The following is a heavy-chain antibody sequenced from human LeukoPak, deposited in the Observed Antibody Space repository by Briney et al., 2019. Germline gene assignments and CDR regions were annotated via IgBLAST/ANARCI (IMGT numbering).Heavy chain of an antibody. D-gene: IGHD3-10*01. CDR3: ASGSGSYRTPYYYMDV. CDR1: GFTVSCNY. V-gene: IGHV3-53*01. Sequence: GGSLRLSCAASGFTVSCNYMSWVRQAPGKGLEWVSVIYSGGSTYYADSVKGRFTISRDNSKNTLYLQMNSLRAEDTAVYYCASGSGSYRTPYYYMDVWGTGTTVTVSS. CDR2: IYSGGST. J-gene: IGHJ6*03.